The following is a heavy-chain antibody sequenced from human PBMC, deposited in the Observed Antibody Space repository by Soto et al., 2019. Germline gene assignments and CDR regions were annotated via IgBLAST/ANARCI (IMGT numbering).Heavy chain of an antibody. D-gene: IGHD3-22*01. V-gene: IGHV3-15*01. J-gene: IGHJ4*02. CDR1: GFTFSNAC. CDR2: IKSKTDGGTT. Sequence: PXVSLRLSFAASGFTFSNACMSWVRQAPGKGLEWVGRIKSKTDGGTTDYAAPVKGRFTISRDDSKNTLYLQMNSLKTEDTAVYYCTTDYYDSSGYYFLGQGTLVTVSS. CDR3: TTDYYDSSGYYF.